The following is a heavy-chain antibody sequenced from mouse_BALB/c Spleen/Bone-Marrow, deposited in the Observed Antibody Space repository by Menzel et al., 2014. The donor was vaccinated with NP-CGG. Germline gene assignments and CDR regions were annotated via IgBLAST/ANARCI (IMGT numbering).Heavy chain of an antibody. J-gene: IGHJ2*01. Sequence: EVQLQQSGGGLVQPGGSLKLSCTASGFDFSRYWMSWVRQAPGKGLQWIGEINPESSTINYTPSLKDKFIISRDNAKNTLYLQMSKVRSGDTALYYCARLTYYGLSDYWGQGTTLTVSS. CDR2: INPESSTI. V-gene: IGHV4-1*02. CDR3: ARLTYYGLSDY. CDR1: GFDFSRYW. D-gene: IGHD1-2*01.